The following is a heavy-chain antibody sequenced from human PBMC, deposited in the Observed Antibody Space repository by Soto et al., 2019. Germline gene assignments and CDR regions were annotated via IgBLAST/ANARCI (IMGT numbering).Heavy chain of an antibody. CDR3: ARVVGVGYYDFWSGPRVGMDV. D-gene: IGHD3-3*01. V-gene: IGHV1-69*06. Sequence: SVKVSCKASGGTFSSYAISWVRQAPGQGLEWMGGIIPIFGTANYAQKFQGRVTITADKSTSTAYMELSSLRSEDTAVYYCARVVGVGYYDFWSGPRVGMDVWGQGTTVTVSS. CDR1: GGTFSSYA. J-gene: IGHJ6*02. CDR2: IIPIFGTA.